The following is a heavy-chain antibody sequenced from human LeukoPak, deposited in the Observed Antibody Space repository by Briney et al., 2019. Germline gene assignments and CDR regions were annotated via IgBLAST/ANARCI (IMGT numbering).Heavy chain of an antibody. V-gene: IGHV3-20*04. CDR2: INWNGRSI. Sequence: GGSLRLSCAASRFTFDEYGMSWVRRTAGKGLEWVSGINWNGRSIGYADSVKGRFTVSRDNAKNSLYLQMNSLKPEDTAVYYCARVAEAAAFDSWGQGTLVTVSS. J-gene: IGHJ4*02. CDR3: ARVAEAAAFDS. D-gene: IGHD6-13*01. CDR1: RFTFDEYG.